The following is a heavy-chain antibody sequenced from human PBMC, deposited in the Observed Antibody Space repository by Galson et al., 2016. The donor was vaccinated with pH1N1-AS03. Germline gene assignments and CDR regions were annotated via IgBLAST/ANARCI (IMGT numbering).Heavy chain of an antibody. CDR3: GSSPHYFDY. CDR1: GFIFSTYE. CDR2: ISSSGATT. J-gene: IGHJ4*02. Sequence: SLRLSCAASGFIFSTYEMYWVRQAPGKGLEWVSYISSSGATTYYADSVKGRFTISRDNAKNSLYLQVNSLRAEDTAVYYCGSSPHYFDYWGQGTLVTVSS. V-gene: IGHV3-48*03.